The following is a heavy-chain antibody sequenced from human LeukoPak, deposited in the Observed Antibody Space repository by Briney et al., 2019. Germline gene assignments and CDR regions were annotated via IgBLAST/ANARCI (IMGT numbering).Heavy chain of an antibody. V-gene: IGHV5-51*01. D-gene: IGHD4-17*01. Sequence: GESLKISCTGSGYSFTSYWIGWVRQIPGKGLEWVGIIYPGDSDTRYRPSFQGQVTISADNSISTAYLQRSSLRASDTAMYYCSGLKDGPDEKPFDYWGQGTLVPLSS. J-gene: IGHJ4*02. CDR2: IYPGDSDT. CDR1: GYSFTSYW. CDR3: SGLKDGPDEKPFDY.